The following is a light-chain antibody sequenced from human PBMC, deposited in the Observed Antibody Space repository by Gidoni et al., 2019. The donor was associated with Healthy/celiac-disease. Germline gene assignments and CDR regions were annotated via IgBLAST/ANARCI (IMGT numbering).Light chain of an antibody. J-gene: IGKJ4*01. Sequence: EIVLKQSPATLSLSPGERATLSCRASQRISSYLAWYKHKPGQAPRPLIYDASNMATGIPARFSGSGSGTDFTLTISSLEPEDFAVYSGQQRSNWLTFGGGTKVEIK. CDR3: QQRSNWLT. CDR2: DAS. V-gene: IGKV3-11*01. CDR1: QRISSY.